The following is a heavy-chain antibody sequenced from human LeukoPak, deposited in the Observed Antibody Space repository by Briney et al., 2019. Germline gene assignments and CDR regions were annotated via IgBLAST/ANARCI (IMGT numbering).Heavy chain of an antibody. Sequence: GGSLRLSCAASGFTFSDYYMEWIRQAPGKGLEWVSYLSNTGSTIYYADSVKGRFTISRDNAKKSLYLQMNSLRAEDTAVYYCARGVRPHYAPRYAYDIWGQGTMGTVSS. CDR1: GFTFSDYY. CDR2: LSNTGSTI. V-gene: IGHV3-11*04. J-gene: IGHJ3*02. D-gene: IGHD2-2*01. CDR3: ARGVRPHYAPRYAYDI.